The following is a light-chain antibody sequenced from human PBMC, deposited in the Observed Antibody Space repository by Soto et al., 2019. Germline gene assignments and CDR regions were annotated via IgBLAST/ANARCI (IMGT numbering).Light chain of an antibody. CDR1: SSNIGAGYD. V-gene: IGLV1-40*01. Sequence: QSVLTQPPSVSGAPGQRGTISCTGSSSNIGAGYDVHWYQQLPGTAPKLLIYGNSNRPSGVPDRFSGSKSGTSASLAITGLHAEHEADYYCQSYDSSLRGVFGGRTKLTVL. J-gene: IGLJ3*02. CDR2: GNS. CDR3: QSYDSSLRGV.